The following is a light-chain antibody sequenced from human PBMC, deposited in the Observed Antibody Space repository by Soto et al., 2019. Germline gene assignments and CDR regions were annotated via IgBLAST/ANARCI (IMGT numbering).Light chain of an antibody. CDR1: SSNIGRNT. Sequence: QSVLTQAPSASGTPGQRVTISCSGSSSNIGRNTGNWYQQLPGTAPKLLIYSNYQRPSRFPARCTGSKSGTSAPLAISGLQYEDESDYYCAAWDDGLIAFVSGPGTKLTVL. CDR3: AAWDDGLIAFV. CDR2: SNY. J-gene: IGLJ1*01. V-gene: IGLV1-44*01.